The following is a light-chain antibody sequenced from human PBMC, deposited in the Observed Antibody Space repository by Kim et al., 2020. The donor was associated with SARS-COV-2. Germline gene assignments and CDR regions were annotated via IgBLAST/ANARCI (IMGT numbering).Light chain of an antibody. Sequence: GQSVTISCNGTSRDVGGYNYVSWYQHHPGKAPKLMIYEVIKRPSGVPDRFSGSKSGNTASLTVSGLQAEDEADYYCTSFAGSKNLVLGGGTQLTVL. CDR1: SRDVGGYNY. CDR3: TSFAGSKNLV. CDR2: EVI. V-gene: IGLV2-8*01. J-gene: IGLJ3*02.